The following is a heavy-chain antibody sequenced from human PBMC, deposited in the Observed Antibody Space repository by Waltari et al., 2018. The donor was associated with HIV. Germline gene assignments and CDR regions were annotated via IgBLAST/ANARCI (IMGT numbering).Heavy chain of an antibody. J-gene: IGHJ4*02. CDR2: IIPIFGTA. D-gene: IGHD3-22*01. V-gene: IGHV1-69*01. CDR3: AREEGYDSSGYYSY. Sequence: QVQLVQSGAEVKKPGTSVKVSCKASEGTFSSNAISWVRQAPGQGLEWMGGIIPIFGTANYAQKFQGRVTITADESTSTAYMELSSLRSEDTAVYYCAREEGYDSSGYYSYWGQGTLVTVSS. CDR1: EGTFSSNA.